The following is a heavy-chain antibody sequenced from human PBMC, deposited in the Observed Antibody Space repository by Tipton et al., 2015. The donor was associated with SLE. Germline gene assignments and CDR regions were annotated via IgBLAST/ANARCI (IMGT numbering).Heavy chain of an antibody. J-gene: IGHJ1*01. CDR3: ARDKEGEGSSA. Sequence: TLSLTCTVSGVSISSYYWSWIRQPPGKGLEWIGYIYYSGSTNYNPSLKSRVTISVDTSKDQFSLKLSSVTAADTAVYYCARDKEGEGSSAWRQGTLVTVPS. CDR1: GVSISSYY. V-gene: IGHV4-59*01. CDR2: IYYSGST. D-gene: IGHD3-16*01.